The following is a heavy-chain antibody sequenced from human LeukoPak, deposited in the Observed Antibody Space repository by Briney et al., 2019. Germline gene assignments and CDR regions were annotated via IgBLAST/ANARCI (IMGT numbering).Heavy chain of an antibody. D-gene: IGHD3-10*01. CDR2: IWSDGSYR. V-gene: IGHV3-33*01. J-gene: IGHJ5*01. Sequence: GKGLEWAAVIWSDGSYRYYADSVKGRFIISRENSKNTLYLQMNSLSVEDTAIYYCVLGVGESGSRLLRSWG. CDR3: VLGVGESGSRLLRS.